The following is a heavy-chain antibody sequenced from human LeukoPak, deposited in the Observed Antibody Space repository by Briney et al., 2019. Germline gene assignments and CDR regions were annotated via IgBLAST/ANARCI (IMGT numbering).Heavy chain of an antibody. CDR1: GYTFTGYY. CDR2: IYPHSGGT. D-gene: IGHD1-26*01. Sequence: GASVKVSCKASGYTFTGYYIHWVRQAPGQGPEWMGWIYPHSGGTNYAQKFQGRVTMTRDTSISTAYMELSRLRSDDTALYYCARDQVDAGSYFAFFDYWGQGTLVTVSS. J-gene: IGHJ4*02. V-gene: IGHV1-2*02. CDR3: ARDQVDAGSYFAFFDY.